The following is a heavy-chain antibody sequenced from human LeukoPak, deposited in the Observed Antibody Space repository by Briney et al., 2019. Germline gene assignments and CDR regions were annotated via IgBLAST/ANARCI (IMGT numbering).Heavy chain of an antibody. CDR2: IIPIFGTA. Sequence: ASVKVSCKASGGTFSSYAISWVRQAPGQGLEWMGGIIPIFGTANYAQKFQGRVTITADESTSTAYMELSSLRSEDTAVYYCARGPLYDSRGSYDYWGQGTLVTVSS. CDR3: ARGPLYDSRGSYDY. D-gene: IGHD3-22*01. J-gene: IGHJ4*02. CDR1: GGTFSSYA. V-gene: IGHV1-69*01.